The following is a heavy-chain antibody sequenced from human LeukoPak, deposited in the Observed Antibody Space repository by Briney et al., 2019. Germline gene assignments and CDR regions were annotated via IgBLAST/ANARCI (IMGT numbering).Heavy chain of an antibody. D-gene: IGHD1-26*01. Sequence: SETLSLTCTVSGGSISSYCWSWIRQPAGKGLEWIRRIYTSGSTNYNPSLKSRVTMSVDTSKNQFSLKLSSVTAADTAVYYCARDRARGWELLYYFDYWGQGTLVTVSS. CDR2: IYTSGST. CDR1: GGSISSYC. CDR3: ARDRARGWELLYYFDY. J-gene: IGHJ4*02. V-gene: IGHV4-4*07.